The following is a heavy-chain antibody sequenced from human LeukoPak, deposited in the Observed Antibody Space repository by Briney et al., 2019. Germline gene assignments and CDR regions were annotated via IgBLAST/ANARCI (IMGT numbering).Heavy chain of an antibody. CDR3: ARGAVAARPRSYFQH. CDR2: IIPIFGTA. CDR1: GGTFSSYA. V-gene: IGHV1-69*05. Sequence: ASVKVSCKASGGTFSSYAISWVRQAPGQGLEWMGGIIPIFGTANYAQKFQGRVTITTDESTSTAYMELSSLRSEDTAVYYCARGAVAARPRSYFQHWGQGTLVTVSS. D-gene: IGHD6-6*01. J-gene: IGHJ1*01.